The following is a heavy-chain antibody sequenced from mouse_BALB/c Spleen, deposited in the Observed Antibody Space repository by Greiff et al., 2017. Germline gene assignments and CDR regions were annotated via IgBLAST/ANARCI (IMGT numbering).Heavy chain of an antibody. V-gene: IGHV7-1*02. CDR1: GFTFSDFY. D-gene: IGHD1-1*01. CDR3: ARDHYYGSPGAY. J-gene: IGHJ3*01. CDR2: SRNKANDYTT. Sequence: EVKVVESGGGLVQPGGSLRLSCATSGFTFSDFYMEWVRQPPGKRLEWIAASRNKANDYTTEYSASVKGRFIVSRDTSQSILYLQMNALRAEDTAIYYCARDHYYGSPGAYWGQGTLVTVSA.